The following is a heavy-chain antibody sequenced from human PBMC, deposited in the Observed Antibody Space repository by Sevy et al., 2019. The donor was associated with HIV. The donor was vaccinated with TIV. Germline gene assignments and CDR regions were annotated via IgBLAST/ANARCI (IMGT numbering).Heavy chain of an antibody. J-gene: IGHJ3*02. CDR2: IYHTGNT. CDR3: ARDGGTMTTPGSFDI. V-gene: IGHV4-30-2*01. D-gene: IGHD4-17*01. CDR1: GVSISSGAYS. Sequence: SETLSLTCAVSGVSISSGAYSWNWIRQPPGKGLEWIGYIYHTGNTYYNPSLKSRITISLDRSKNQFSLGLSSVTAADTAGYFCARDGGTMTTPGSFDIWGQGTMVTVSS.